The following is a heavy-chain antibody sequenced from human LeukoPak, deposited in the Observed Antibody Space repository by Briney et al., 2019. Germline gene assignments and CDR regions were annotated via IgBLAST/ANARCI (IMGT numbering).Heavy chain of an antibody. D-gene: IGHD2-15*01. CDR1: GFTVSSNY. CDR2: IYSGGST. V-gene: IGHV3-66*02. Sequence: GGSLRLSCAASGFTVSSNYMSWVRQAPGRGLEWVSVIYSGGSTYYADSGKGRFTISRDNSKNTLYLQMNSLRAEDTAVYYCARVRHGPGSDAFDIWGQGTMVTVSS. CDR3: ARVRHGPGSDAFDI. J-gene: IGHJ3*02.